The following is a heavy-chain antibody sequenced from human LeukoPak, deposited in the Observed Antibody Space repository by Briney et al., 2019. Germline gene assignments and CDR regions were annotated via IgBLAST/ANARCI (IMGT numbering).Heavy chain of an antibody. J-gene: IGHJ5*02. CDR3: ARGFDSSGYHWFDP. Sequence: SETLSLTCTVSGGSISSYYWSWIRQPPGKGLEWIGYIYYSGSTNYNPSLKSRVTISVDTSKNQFSLKPSSVTAADTAVYYCARGFDSSGYHWFDPWGQGTLVTVSS. V-gene: IGHV4-59*01. CDR2: IYYSGST. D-gene: IGHD3-22*01. CDR1: GGSISSYY.